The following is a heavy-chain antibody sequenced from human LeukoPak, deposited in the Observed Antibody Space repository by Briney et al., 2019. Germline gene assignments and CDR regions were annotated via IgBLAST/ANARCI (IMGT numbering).Heavy chain of an antibody. V-gene: IGHV1-2*02. Sequence: GASVKVSCKASGYTFTDYYMHWVRQAPGQGLEWMGWINPNSGDTKYAQKFQGRVTLTRGTSISTAYMELSRLRSDDTAVYYCARDPNYYYYYGMDIWGQGTTVTVSS. CDR3: ARDPNYYYYYGMDI. J-gene: IGHJ6*02. CDR2: INPNSGDT. CDR1: GYTFTDYY.